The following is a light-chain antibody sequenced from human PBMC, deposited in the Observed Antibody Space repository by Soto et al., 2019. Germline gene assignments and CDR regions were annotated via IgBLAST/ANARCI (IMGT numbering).Light chain of an antibody. CDR2: GAS. CDR1: QSVSNNY. V-gene: IGKV3-20*01. J-gene: IGKJ1*01. Sequence: EIVLTQSPGTLSLSPGERATLSCRASQSVSNNYLAWYQQKPGQAPRLLIYGASNRATGIPDRCSGSGAGTDFTLTISRLEPEDFAVYYCQQYGSSGTCGQGTKVDIK. CDR3: QQYGSSGT.